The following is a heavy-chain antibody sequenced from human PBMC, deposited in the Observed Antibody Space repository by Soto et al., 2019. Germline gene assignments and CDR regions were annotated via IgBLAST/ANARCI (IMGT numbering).Heavy chain of an antibody. V-gene: IGHV1-3*01. D-gene: IGHD1-26*01. CDR2: INAGNGNT. Sequence: ASVKVSCKASGYTFTSYAMHWVRQAPGQRLEWMGWINAGNGNTKYSQKFQGRVTITRDTSASTAYMELSSLRSEDTAVYYCARGLLRKEYYYYGMDVWGQGTTVTVSS. CDR3: ARGLLRKEYYYYGMDV. CDR1: GYTFTSYA. J-gene: IGHJ6*02.